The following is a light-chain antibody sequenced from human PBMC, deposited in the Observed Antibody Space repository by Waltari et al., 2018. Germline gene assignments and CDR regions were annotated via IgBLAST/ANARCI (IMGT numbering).Light chain of an antibody. CDR1: SGHSSTI. J-gene: IGLJ3*02. CDR2: VNSDGSH. V-gene: IGLV4-69*01. Sequence: QLVLTQSPSASASPGPSVKLTCTLSSGHSSTIIPSLPQQPENGPRYLMKVNSDGSHSKGDEIPDRFSGSSSGAERYLTISTVQSEDEADYYCQTGGHGTWVFGGGTKLTVL. CDR3: QTGGHGTWV.